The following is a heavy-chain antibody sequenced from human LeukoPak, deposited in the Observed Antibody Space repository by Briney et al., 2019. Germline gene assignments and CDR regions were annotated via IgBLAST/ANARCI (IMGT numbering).Heavy chain of an antibody. Sequence: SETLSLTCSVSGYSISSGFYWGWIRQPPGKGLEWIGNIYHSGSTYYDPSLKSRVTISVDTSKNQFSLKLTSVTAADTALYYCARDLYSSKTNDAFVIWGQGTMVTVSS. V-gene: IGHV4-38-2*02. CDR2: IYHSGST. D-gene: IGHD6-13*01. CDR1: GYSISSGFY. J-gene: IGHJ3*02. CDR3: ARDLYSSKTNDAFVI.